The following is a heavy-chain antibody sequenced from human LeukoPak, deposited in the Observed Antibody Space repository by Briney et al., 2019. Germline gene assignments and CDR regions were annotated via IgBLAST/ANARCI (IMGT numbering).Heavy chain of an antibody. CDR3: ARAVRGQGAY. J-gene: IGHJ4*02. Sequence: GGSLRLSCAASGFSFSSYSMNWVRQAPGKGLEWLSYISSDSSRLYYADSVRGRFTISRDDAKNSVYLQMNSLRAEDTAVYYCARAVRGQGAYWGQGTLVTVSS. D-gene: IGHD4/OR15-4a*01. V-gene: IGHV3-48*01. CDR1: GFSFSSYS. CDR2: ISSDSSRL.